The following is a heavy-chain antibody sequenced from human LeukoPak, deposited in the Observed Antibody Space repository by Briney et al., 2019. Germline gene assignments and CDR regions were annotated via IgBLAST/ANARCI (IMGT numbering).Heavy chain of an antibody. Sequence: GGSLRLSCAASGFTVSNNYMSWVRQAPGKGLEWVSVIYSGGGTYYADSVKGRFTISRDNSKNTLYLQMNSLRAEDTAVYYCARKTDHQTGGDYWGQGTLVTVSS. J-gene: IGHJ4*02. D-gene: IGHD1-1*01. CDR2: IYSGGGT. CDR1: GFTVSNNY. CDR3: ARKTDHQTGGDY. V-gene: IGHV3-66*01.